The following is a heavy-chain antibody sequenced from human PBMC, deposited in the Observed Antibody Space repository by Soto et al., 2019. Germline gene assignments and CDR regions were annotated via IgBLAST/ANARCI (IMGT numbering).Heavy chain of an antibody. V-gene: IGHV1-69*13. D-gene: IGHD6-13*01. CDR2: IIPIFGTA. CDR1: GGTFSSYA. CDR3: ARVGGIAVAWFDP. Sequence: ASVKVSCKASGGTFSSYAISWVRQAPGQGLEWMGGIIPIFGTANYAQKFQGRVTITADESTSTAYMELSSLRSEDTAVYYCARVGGIAVAWFDPWGQGTLVTVSS. J-gene: IGHJ5*02.